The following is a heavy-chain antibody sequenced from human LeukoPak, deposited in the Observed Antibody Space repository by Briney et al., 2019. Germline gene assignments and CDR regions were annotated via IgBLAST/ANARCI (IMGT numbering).Heavy chain of an antibody. Sequence: GGSLRLSCAASGFTFSSYAMHWVRQAPGKGLEYVSAISSNGGSTYYANSVKGRFTISRDNSKNTLYLQMGSLRAEDMAVYYCARDGTGDRGISYFDYWGQGTLVTASS. CDR3: ARDGTGDRGISYFDY. V-gene: IGHV3-64*01. CDR2: ISSNGGST. J-gene: IGHJ4*02. CDR1: GFTFSSYA. D-gene: IGHD3-16*01.